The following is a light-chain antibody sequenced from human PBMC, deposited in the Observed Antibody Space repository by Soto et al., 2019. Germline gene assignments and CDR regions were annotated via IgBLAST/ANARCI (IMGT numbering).Light chain of an antibody. CDR2: DVS. J-gene: IGLJ3*02. CDR3: CLYAGSYTVV. CDR1: SSDVGAYNY. V-gene: IGLV2-11*01. Sequence: QSALTQPRSVSGSPGQSVTISCTGTSSDVGAYNYVSWYQQHPGKVPKLMIYDVSRRPSGVPDRFSGSKSGNTASLTISGLQADDEADYYCCLYAGSYTVVFGGGTKVTVL.